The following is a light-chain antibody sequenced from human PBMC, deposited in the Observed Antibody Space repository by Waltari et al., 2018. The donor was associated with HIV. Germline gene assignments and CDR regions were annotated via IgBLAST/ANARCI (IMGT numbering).Light chain of an antibody. CDR1: QSIGTH. Sequence: DIQMTQSPSSLSASVGDRITITCRTSQSIGTHLNWYQQKLGKVPKFLIYDASRLQSGVPSRFSGSGSGTEFTLTISSLQPEDFATYYCLQSHSNPLSFGPGTKVNIK. CDR3: LQSHSNPLS. J-gene: IGKJ3*01. V-gene: IGKV1-39*01. CDR2: DAS.